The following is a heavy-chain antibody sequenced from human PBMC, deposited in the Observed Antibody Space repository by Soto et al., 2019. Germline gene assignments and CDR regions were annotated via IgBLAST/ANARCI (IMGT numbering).Heavy chain of an antibody. J-gene: IGHJ5*02. CDR3: TRDASRDSSARGWFDP. CDR2: ISSNSAYI. V-gene: IGHV3-21*01. CDR1: GFSFSSYA. Sequence: PGGSLRLSCTASGFSFSSYAMSWVRQAPGGGLEWVSTISSNSAYIYYTDALRGRFTISRDNAKNSLHLQMNSLRAEDTAVYYCTRDASRDSSARGWFDPWGPGTLVTVSS. D-gene: IGHD6-13*01.